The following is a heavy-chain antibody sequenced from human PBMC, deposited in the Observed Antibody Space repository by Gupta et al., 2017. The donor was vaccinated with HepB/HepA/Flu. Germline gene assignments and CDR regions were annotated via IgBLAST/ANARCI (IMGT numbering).Heavy chain of an antibody. Sequence: QVQLVESGGGLVKPGGSRRLYCAASGFTSSDYYMTWIRQAPGKGLEWVASINSGGSTISYSDSVKGRFSISRDDAKNSLFLQMNSLRAEDTAVYFCTRSIGITGNTLDYWGQGALVTVSA. D-gene: IGHD1-20*01. V-gene: IGHV3-11*04. CDR2: INSGGSTI. CDR3: TRSIGITGNTLDY. CDR1: GFTSSDYY. J-gene: IGHJ4*02.